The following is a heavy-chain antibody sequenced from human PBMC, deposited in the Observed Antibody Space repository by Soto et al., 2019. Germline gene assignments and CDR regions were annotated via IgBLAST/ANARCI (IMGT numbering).Heavy chain of an antibody. Sequence: ASVKVSCKASGYTFKNYGVAWVRQAPGHGLEWLGWISGYNGNTNYAQKFQGRVTMTRDTATSTAYMELKTLRSDDTASYFCALALVNAVNRGGLGVHNWFDPWGQGTLVTVSS. V-gene: IGHV1-18*01. CDR3: ALALVNAVNRGGLGVHNWFDP. CDR2: ISGYNGNT. D-gene: IGHD3-10*01. J-gene: IGHJ5*02. CDR1: GYTFKNYG.